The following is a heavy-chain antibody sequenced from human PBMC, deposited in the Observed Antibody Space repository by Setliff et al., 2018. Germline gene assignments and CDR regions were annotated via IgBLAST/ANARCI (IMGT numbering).Heavy chain of an antibody. J-gene: IGHJ6*03. CDR1: GDSISTYY. V-gene: IGHV4-4*07. CDR2: VFVDGST. D-gene: IGHD4-4*01. CDR3: ARAYSNYYYYYMDV. Sequence: SETLSLTCTVSGDSISTYYWSWIRRPAGKGLEWIGRVFVDGSTNYNPSLKSRVTMSVDTSKNQFSLKLTSVTAADTAIYYCARAYSNYYYYYMDVWGKGTTVTVSS.